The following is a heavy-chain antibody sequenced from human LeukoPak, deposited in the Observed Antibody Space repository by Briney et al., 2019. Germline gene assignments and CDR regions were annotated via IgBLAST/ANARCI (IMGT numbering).Heavy chain of an antibody. D-gene: IGHD2-15*01. CDR3: ARVSCSGGSCPRGPFDP. V-gene: IGHV1-46*01. CDR1: GYTFTSYY. CDR2: INPSGGST. J-gene: IGHJ5*02. Sequence: ASVKVSCKASGYTFTSYYMHWVRQAPGQGLEWMGIINPSGGSTSYAQKFQGRVTMTRDTSTSTVYTELSSLRSEDTAVYYCARVSCSGGSCPRGPFDPWGQGTLVTVSS.